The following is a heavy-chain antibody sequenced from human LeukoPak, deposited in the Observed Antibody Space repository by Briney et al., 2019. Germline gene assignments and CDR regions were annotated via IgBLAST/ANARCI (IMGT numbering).Heavy chain of an antibody. CDR2: IKQDGSKK. CDR3: ARDYYYDFWSGYYGY. CDR1: GFTFSSYC. V-gene: IGHV3-7*01. J-gene: IGHJ4*02. D-gene: IGHD3-3*01. Sequence: PGGSLRLSCAASGFTFSSYCMSWVRQAPGKGLEWVANIKQDGSKKYYVDSVKGRFTISRDNAKNSLYLQMNSLRAEDTAVYYCARDYYYDFWSGYYGYWGQGTLVTVSS.